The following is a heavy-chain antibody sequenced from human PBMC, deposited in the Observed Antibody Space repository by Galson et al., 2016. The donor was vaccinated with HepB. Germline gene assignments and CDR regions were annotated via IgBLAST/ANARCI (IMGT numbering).Heavy chain of an antibody. CDR3: ARAFSRESGFDY. CDR1: GFTFSSYS. J-gene: IGHJ4*02. V-gene: IGHV3-21*01. D-gene: IGHD3-10*01. CDR2: ISSRSSYI. Sequence: SLRLSCAASGFTFSSYSMNWVRQAPGKGLDWVSSISSRSSYIYHTDSVKGRFTISRDNAKNSLYLQMNSLRAEDTAVYYYARAFSRESGFDYWGQGTLVTVSS.